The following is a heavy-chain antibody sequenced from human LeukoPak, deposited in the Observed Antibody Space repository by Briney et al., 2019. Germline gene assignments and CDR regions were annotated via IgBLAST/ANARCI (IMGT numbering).Heavy chain of an antibody. D-gene: IGHD2-2*01. J-gene: IGHJ4*02. Sequence: GASVKVSCKASGYTFTGYYMHWVRQAPGQGLEWMGWINPNSGGTNYAQKFQGRVTMTRDTSISTAYMELCRLRSDDTAVYYCARPYCSSTSCYDSSGYSPYYFDYWGQGTLVTVSS. CDR2: INPNSGGT. CDR1: GYTFTGYY. CDR3: ARPYCSSTSCYDSSGYSPYYFDY. V-gene: IGHV1-2*02.